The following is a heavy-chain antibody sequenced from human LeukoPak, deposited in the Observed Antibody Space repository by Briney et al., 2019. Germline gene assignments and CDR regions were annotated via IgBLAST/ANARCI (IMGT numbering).Heavy chain of an antibody. CDR2: IIPIFGTA. Sequence: SVKVSCKASGGTFSSYAISWVRQAPGQGLEWMGGIIPIFGTANYAQKFQGRVTITTDESTSTAYMELSSLRSEDTAVYYCARSAVFGYCSSTSCYANWFDPWGQGTLVTVPS. CDR3: ARSAVFGYCSSTSCYANWFDP. CDR1: GGTFSSYA. D-gene: IGHD2-2*03. J-gene: IGHJ5*02. V-gene: IGHV1-69*05.